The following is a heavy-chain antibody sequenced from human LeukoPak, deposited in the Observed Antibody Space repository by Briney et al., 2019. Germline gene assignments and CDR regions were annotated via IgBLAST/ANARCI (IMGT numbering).Heavy chain of an antibody. D-gene: IGHD3-22*01. Sequence: SETLSLTCTVSGGSVSSGSYYWSWIRQPPGKGLEWIGYIYYSGSTNYNPSLKSRVTISVDTSKNQFSLKLSSVTAADTAVYYCAARYYYDSSGYSWFGYYYYGMDVWGQGTTVTVSS. CDR1: GGSVSSGSYY. V-gene: IGHV4-61*01. J-gene: IGHJ6*02. CDR3: AARYYYDSSGYSWFGYYYYGMDV. CDR2: IYYSGST.